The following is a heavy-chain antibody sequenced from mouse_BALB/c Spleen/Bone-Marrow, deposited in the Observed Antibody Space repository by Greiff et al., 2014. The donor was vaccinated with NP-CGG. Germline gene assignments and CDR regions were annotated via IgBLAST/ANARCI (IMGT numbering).Heavy chain of an antibody. D-gene: IGHD1-1*01. CDR3: ARKGITTVEAYWYFDV. J-gene: IGHJ1*01. V-gene: IGHV1-14*01. Sequence: HLVESGPELVKPGASVKMSCKASGYTFTSYVMHWVKQKPGQGLEWIGYINPYNDGTKYNEKFKGKATLTSDKSSSTAYMVLSSLTSEDSAVFYCARKGITTVEAYWYFDVWGAGTTVTVSS. CDR2: INPYNDGT. CDR1: GYTFTSYV.